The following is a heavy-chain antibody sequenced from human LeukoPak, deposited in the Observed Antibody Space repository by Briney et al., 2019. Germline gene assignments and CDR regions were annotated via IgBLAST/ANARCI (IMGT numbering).Heavy chain of an antibody. CDR1: AYTFTGYY. CDR3: ARGSYCSSTSCSPADY. V-gene: IGHV1-3*01. CDR2: ISAGNGNT. Sequence: ASVKVSCKASAYTFTGYYMHWVRQAPGQRLEWMGWISAGNGNTKYSQKFQGRVTITRDTSASTAYMELSSLRSEDTAVYYCARGSYCSSTSCSPADYWGQGTLVTVSS. D-gene: IGHD2-2*01. J-gene: IGHJ4*02.